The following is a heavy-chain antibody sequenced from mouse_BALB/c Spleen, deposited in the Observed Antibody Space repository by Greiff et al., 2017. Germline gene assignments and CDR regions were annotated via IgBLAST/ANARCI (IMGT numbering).Heavy chain of an antibody. CDR1: GYTFTNYW. D-gene: IGHD2-4*01. V-gene: IGHV1-63*02. CDR2: IYPGGGYT. Sequence: QVQLKQSGAELVRPGTSVKISCKASGYTFTNYWLGWVKQRPGHGLEWIGDIYPGGGYTNYNEKFKGKATLTADTSSSTAYMQLSSLTSEDSAVYFCARKKNYDYDRFDYWGQGTTLTVSS. J-gene: IGHJ2*01. CDR3: ARKKNYDYDRFDY.